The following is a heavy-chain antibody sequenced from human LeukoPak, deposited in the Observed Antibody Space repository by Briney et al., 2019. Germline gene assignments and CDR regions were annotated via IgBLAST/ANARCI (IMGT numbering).Heavy chain of an antibody. D-gene: IGHD2-15*01. Sequence: GASVTVPCTAPRYTFTNYAMHWVRQAPGQRLEWMGWINGGNGNTKYSQKFQGRVTITRDTSASTVYMELSSLTSEDTAVYYCARDCGGGTCYSIGYYYYGLDVWGKGTTVTVSS. CDR2: INGGNGNT. CDR3: ARDCGGGTCYSIGYYYYGLDV. J-gene: IGHJ6*04. CDR1: RYTFTNYA. V-gene: IGHV1-3*01.